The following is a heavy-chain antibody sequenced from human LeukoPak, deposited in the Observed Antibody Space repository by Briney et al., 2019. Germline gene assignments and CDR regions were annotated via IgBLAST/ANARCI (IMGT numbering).Heavy chain of an antibody. CDR3: AKDMIVGALGGLDY. D-gene: IGHD1-26*01. CDR1: GSTFDDYA. V-gene: IGHV3-9*01. CDR2: ISWNSGSI. J-gene: IGHJ4*02. Sequence: GGSLRLSCAASGSTFDDYAMHWVRQAPGKGLEWVSGISWNSGSIGYADSVKGRFTISRDNAKNSLYLQMNSLRAEDTALYYCAKDMIVGALGGLDYWGQGTLVTVSS.